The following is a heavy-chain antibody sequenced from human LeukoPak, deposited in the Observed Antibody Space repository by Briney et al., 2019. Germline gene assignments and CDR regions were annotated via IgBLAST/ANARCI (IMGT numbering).Heavy chain of an antibody. Sequence: GGSLRLSCAASGLTFSNYWMTWVRQAPGKGLEWVADIKEDGSEKYYVDSVEGRFTISRDNAKNSLFLQMDSLRSEDTAVYYCVKNSGWYRLDCWGQGTLVTVSS. CDR3: VKNSGWYRLDC. CDR1: GLTFSNYW. J-gene: IGHJ4*02. CDR2: IKEDGSEK. V-gene: IGHV3-7*03. D-gene: IGHD6-13*01.